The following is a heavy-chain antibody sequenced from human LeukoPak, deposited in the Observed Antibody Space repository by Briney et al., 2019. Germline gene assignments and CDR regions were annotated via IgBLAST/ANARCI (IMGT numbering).Heavy chain of an antibody. CDR1: GFTFSSYS. CDR3: AGDRATSYFDY. J-gene: IGHJ4*02. V-gene: IGHV3-21*01. D-gene: IGHD1-26*01. Sequence: GGSLRLSCAASGFTFSSYSMNWVRQAPGKGLEWVSSISSSSSYIYYADLVKGRFTISRDNAKNSLYLQMNSLRAEDTAVYYCAGDRATSYFDYWGQGALVTISS. CDR2: ISSSSSYI.